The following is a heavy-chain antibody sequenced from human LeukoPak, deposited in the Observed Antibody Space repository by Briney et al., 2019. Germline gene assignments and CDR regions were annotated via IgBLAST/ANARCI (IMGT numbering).Heavy chain of an antibody. J-gene: IGHJ4*02. D-gene: IGHD3-22*01. CDR2: ITWNSGSI. CDR3: AKDITYDSSGYYRD. V-gene: IGHV3-9*01. CDR1: GFTFDDYA. Sequence: GGSLRLSCAASGFTFDDYAMHWVRQAPGKGLEWVSGITWNSGSIAYADSVKGRFTISRDNAKNSLYLQMNSLRAEDTALYYCAKDITYDSSGYYRDWGQGKLVTVSS.